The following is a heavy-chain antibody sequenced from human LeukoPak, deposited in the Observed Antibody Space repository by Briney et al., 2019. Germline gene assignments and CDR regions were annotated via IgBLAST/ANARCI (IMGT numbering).Heavy chain of an antibody. Sequence: GGSLRLSCAASGFTFSNYAMHWVRQAPDKGLEWVAVISYGGRNKYYADSVKGRFTISRDNSKNTLYVQMNTLRTDDTAVYYCARDSYGADYWGQGTLVTVSS. CDR2: ISYGGRNK. CDR1: GFTFSNYA. D-gene: IGHD4-17*01. J-gene: IGHJ4*02. CDR3: ARDSYGADY. V-gene: IGHV3-30*04.